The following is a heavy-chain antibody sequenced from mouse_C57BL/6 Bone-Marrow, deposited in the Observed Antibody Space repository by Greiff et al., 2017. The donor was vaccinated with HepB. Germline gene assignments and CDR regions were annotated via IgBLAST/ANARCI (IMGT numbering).Heavy chain of an antibody. V-gene: IGHV7-3*01. Sequence: EVQLVESGGGLVQPGGSLSLSCAASGFTFTDYYMSWVRQPPGKALEWLGFIRNKANGYTTEYSASVKGRFTISRDNSQSILYLQMNALRAEDSATYYCARDYYGSSSWFAYWGQGTLVTVSA. CDR1: GFTFTDYY. J-gene: IGHJ3*01. CDR2: IRNKANGYTT. CDR3: ARDYYGSSSWFAY. D-gene: IGHD1-1*01.